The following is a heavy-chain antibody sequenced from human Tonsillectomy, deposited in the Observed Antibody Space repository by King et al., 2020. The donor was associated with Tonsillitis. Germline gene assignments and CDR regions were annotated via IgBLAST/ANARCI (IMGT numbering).Heavy chain of an antibody. V-gene: IGHV3-9*01. CDR2: LDWNSNIL. J-gene: IGHJ6*03. D-gene: IGHD3-22*01. CDR1: GFTFDDYA. CDR3: AREYYYDNSGSGMDV. Sequence: VQLVESGGGLVQPGRSLRLSCAASGFTFDDYAMHWVRHAPGKGLEWVSGLDWNSNILGYADSVKGRFTISRDNARDSLYLQMTSLRAEDTALYYCAREYYYDNSGSGMDVWGKGTTVTVSS.